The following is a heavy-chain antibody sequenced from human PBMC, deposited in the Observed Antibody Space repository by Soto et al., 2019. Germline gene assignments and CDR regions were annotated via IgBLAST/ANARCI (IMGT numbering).Heavy chain of an antibody. CDR3: AQTLGLAVAGPGRFDL. CDR1: GGTFSSYA. V-gene: IGHV1-69*12. CDR2: IIPIFGTA. J-gene: IGHJ2*01. D-gene: IGHD6-19*01. Sequence: QVQLVQSGAEVKKPGSSAKVSCKASGGTFSSYAISWVRQAPGQGLEWMGGIIPIFGTANYAQKFQGRVTITADESTSTDYMELSSLRSEDTAVYYCAQTLGLAVAGPGRFDLWGRGPLVTVSS.